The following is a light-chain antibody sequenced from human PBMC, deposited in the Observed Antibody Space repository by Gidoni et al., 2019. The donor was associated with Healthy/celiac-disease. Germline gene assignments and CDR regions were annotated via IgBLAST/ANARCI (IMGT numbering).Light chain of an antibody. J-gene: IGKJ5*01. V-gene: IGKV3-20*01. Sequence: EIVLPQSPGTLSLSPGERATLSCRASQSVSSSYLAWYQQKPGQAPRLLIYGASSRATGIPDRFSGSGSGTDFTLTISRLEPEDFAVYYWQQYGSSPLFGQGTRLEIK. CDR3: QQYGSSPL. CDR1: QSVSSSY. CDR2: GAS.